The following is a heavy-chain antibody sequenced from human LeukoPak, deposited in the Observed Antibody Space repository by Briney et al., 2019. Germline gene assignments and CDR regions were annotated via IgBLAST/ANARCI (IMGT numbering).Heavy chain of an antibody. CDR3: ARDENWGPDY. CDR1: GFTFTGHY. CDR2: IHAGRGDT. J-gene: IGHJ4*02. D-gene: IGHD7-27*01. Sequence: ASVKVSCKASGFTFTGHYMHWVRQAPGQGLEWLGWIHAGRGDTNYAQKFQGRFTMTRDTSINTLFMELSSLRSDDTAVYYCARDENWGPDYWGQGTLVTVSS. V-gene: IGHV1-2*02.